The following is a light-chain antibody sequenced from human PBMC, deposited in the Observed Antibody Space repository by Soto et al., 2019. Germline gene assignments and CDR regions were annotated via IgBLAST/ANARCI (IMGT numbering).Light chain of an antibody. CDR3: QQYNNWPPWT. V-gene: IGKV3-15*01. CDR2: GAS. Sequence: EIVMRQSPATLSVSPGERASLSCRASQSVRSNLAWYQEKPGQAPRLLNYGASTRATVIPARFSGSGSGTEFTLTSSSLQSEDFAVCYCQQYNNWPPWTFGQGTKVDI. J-gene: IGKJ1*01. CDR1: QSVRSN.